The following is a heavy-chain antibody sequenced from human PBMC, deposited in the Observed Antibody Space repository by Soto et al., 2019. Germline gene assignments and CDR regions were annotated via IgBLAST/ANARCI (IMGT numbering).Heavy chain of an antibody. CDR3: AKALCGGDCSYFDY. Sequence: EVQLVESGGVVVQPGGSLRLSCAASGFTFDDYTMHWVRQAPGKGLEWVSLISWDGGSTYYADSVKGRFTISRDNSKNSLYLQMNSLRTEDTALYYCAKALCGGDCSYFDYWGQGTLVTVSS. V-gene: IGHV3-43*01. D-gene: IGHD2-21*02. CDR1: GFTFDDYT. J-gene: IGHJ4*02. CDR2: ISWDGGST.